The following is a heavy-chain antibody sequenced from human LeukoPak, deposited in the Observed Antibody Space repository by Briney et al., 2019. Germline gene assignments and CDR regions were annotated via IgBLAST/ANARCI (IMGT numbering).Heavy chain of an antibody. J-gene: IGHJ4*02. V-gene: IGHV1-18*01. CDR2: ISGYNGNT. D-gene: IGHD1-26*01. CDR3: ARAGAAVTTHFDS. Sequence: ASVKVSCKASGCTFTDYGISWVRQAPGEGLEWMGWISGYNGNTDYAQKLQGRVTMTTDTSTSTAYMELRSLRSDDTAVYSCARAGAAVTTHFDSWGQGTLVTVSS. CDR1: GCTFTDYG.